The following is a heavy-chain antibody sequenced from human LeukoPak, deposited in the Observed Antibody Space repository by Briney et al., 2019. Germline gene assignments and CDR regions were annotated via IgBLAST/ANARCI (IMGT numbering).Heavy chain of an antibody. CDR3: ARDSLFATTSGGSDY. V-gene: IGHV3-11*01. D-gene: IGHD3-16*01. J-gene: IGHJ4*02. CDR2: ISSSGSTI. Sequence: PGRSLRLSCAASGFTFSDYYMSWIRQAPGKGLEGVSYISSSGSTIYYADSVKGRFTISRDNAKNSLYLQMNSLRAADTAVYYCARDSLFATTSGGSDYWGQGTLVTVSS. CDR1: GFTFSDYY.